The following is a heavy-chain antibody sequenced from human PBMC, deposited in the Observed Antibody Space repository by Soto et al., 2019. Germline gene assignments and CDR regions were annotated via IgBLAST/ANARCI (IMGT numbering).Heavy chain of an antibody. Sequence: QVQLQESGPGLVKPSQTLSLTCTVSGGSISSGDYYWTWIRQPPGKGLEWIGYIYYSGSTHYNPSLKSRLTSSLDTSKNQFSLKLSSVNAADTAVYYCARVEGYYDSSGYNWFDPWGQGTLVTVSS. CDR2: IYYSGST. D-gene: IGHD3-22*01. J-gene: IGHJ5*02. CDR3: ARVEGYYDSSGYNWFDP. CDR1: GGSISSGDYY. V-gene: IGHV4-30-4*01.